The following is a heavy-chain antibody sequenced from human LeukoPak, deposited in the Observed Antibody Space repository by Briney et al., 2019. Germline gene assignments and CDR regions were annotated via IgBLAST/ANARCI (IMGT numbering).Heavy chain of an antibody. V-gene: IGHV3-7*01. Sequence: PGRSLRLSCAASGFTFSSYWMSWVRQAPGKGLEWVANIKQDGSEKYYVDSVKGRFTISRDNAKNSLYLQMNSLRAEDTAVYYCASAGLDYYYYYYGMDVWGQGTTVTVSS. CDR2: IKQDGSEK. D-gene: IGHD6-13*01. CDR1: GFTFSSYW. J-gene: IGHJ6*02. CDR3: ASAGLDYYYYYYGMDV.